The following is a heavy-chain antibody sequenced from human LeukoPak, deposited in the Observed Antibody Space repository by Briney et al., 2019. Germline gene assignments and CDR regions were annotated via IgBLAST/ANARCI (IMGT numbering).Heavy chain of an antibody. D-gene: IGHD3-10*01. CDR1: GYSFTGYF. J-gene: IGHJ6*02. CDR3: ARVPSMIRGVVNYGMDV. CDR2: INPNSGDT. V-gene: IGHV1-2*02. Sequence: ASVKVSCKTSGYSFTGYFMHWVRQAPGQGLEWMGWINPNSGDTKYAQRFQGRVTMTRDTSVNTAYMELRRLTSDDTAVYYCARVPSMIRGVVNYGMDVWGQGTTVTVSS.